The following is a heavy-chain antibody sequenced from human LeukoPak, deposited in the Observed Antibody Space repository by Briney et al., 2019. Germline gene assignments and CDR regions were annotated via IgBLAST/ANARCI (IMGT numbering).Heavy chain of an antibody. J-gene: IGHJ4*02. V-gene: IGHV3-30-3*01. CDR2: ISYDGSNK. CDR1: GFTFSSYA. Sequence: GGSLRLSCAASGFTFSSYAMHWVRQAPGKGLEWVAVISYDGSNKYYADSVKGRFTISRDNSKNTLYLQMSSLRAEDTAVYYCARDSDYYDSSGYYGTFDYWGQGTLVTVSS. CDR3: ARDSDYYDSSGYYGTFDY. D-gene: IGHD3-22*01.